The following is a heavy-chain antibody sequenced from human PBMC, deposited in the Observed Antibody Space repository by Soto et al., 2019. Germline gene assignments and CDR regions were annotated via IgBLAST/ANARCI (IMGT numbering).Heavy chain of an antibody. CDR1: GDTFNSYA. V-gene: IGHV1-69*12. J-gene: IGHJ5*02. CDR2: LIPVFGTR. D-gene: IGHD2-15*01. Sequence: QVQLVQSGAEVKKPGSSVTVSCKASGDTFNSYAVSWVRQAPGQGLEWMGVLIPVFGTRNYAQRFQGRLTTSADHSTSTISMALRSLRSGDTAVYYCARAWECTGGSCVLRGGAFDPWGQGTLVTVSS. CDR3: ARAWECTGGSCVLRGGAFDP.